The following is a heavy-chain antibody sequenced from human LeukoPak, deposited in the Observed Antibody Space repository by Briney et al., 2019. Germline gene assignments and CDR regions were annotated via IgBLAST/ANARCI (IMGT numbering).Heavy chain of an antibody. Sequence: RSGRSLRLSCAASGFTFDDYAMHWVRQAPGKGLEWVSGISWNSGSIGYADSVKGRFTISRDNAKNSLFLQMNSLRAEDTAVYYCAREGGYCSGGSCRFFDYWGQGTLVTVSS. CDR1: GFTFDDYA. J-gene: IGHJ4*02. CDR2: ISWNSGSI. V-gene: IGHV3-9*01. CDR3: AREGGYCSGGSCRFFDY. D-gene: IGHD2-15*01.